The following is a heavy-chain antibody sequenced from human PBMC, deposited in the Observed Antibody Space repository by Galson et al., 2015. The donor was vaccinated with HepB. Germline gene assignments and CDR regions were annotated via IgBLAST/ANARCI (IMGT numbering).Heavy chain of an antibody. D-gene: IGHD6-25*01. CDR1: GDSVSSYSAA. CDR2: TYYRSKWYS. Sequence: CAIPGDSVSSYSAAWNWIRQSPSRGVEWLGRTYYRSKWYSDYAGSVRGRLTINPDTSKNQYTLHLNSVTPEDTDVDYCARYTSAWYLHYWGQGTMVTVSS. V-gene: IGHV6-1*01. CDR3: ARYTSAWYLHY. J-gene: IGHJ4*02.